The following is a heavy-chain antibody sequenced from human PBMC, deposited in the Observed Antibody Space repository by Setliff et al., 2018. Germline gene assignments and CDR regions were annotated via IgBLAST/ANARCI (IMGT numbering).Heavy chain of an antibody. CDR2: IYYSGST. D-gene: IGHD3-3*01. J-gene: IGHJ4*02. Sequence: PSETLSLTCTVSGGSISSSSYYWGWIRQPPGKGLEWIGSIYYSGSTYYNPSLKSRVTISVDTSKNQFSLKLSSVTAADTAVYYCASRATYYNFWSGYYIYWGQGTLVTVS. V-gene: IGHV4-39*07. CDR1: GGSISSSSYY. CDR3: ASRATYYNFWSGYYIY.